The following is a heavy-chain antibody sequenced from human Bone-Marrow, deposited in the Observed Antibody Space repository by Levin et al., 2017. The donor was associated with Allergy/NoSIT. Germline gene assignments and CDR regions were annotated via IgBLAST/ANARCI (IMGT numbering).Heavy chain of an antibody. CDR2: MNPNSGNT. Sequence: ASVKVSCKASGYTFTSYDINWVRQATGQGLEWMGWMNPNSGNTGYAQKFQGRVTMTRNTSISTAYMELSSLRSEDTAVYYCARSITVTSYLNYYYYGMDVWGQGTTVTVSS. CDR1: GYTFTSYD. CDR3: ARSITVTSYLNYYYYGMDV. J-gene: IGHJ6*02. D-gene: IGHD4-11*01. V-gene: IGHV1-8*01.